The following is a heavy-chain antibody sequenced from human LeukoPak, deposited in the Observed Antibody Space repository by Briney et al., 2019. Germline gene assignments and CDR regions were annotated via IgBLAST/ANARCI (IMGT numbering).Heavy chain of an antibody. D-gene: IGHD5-12*01. Sequence: GSLRLSCAASGFTLRSYDMSWVRQAPGKGLEWVAASGSGVNSYYADSVRGRFTISRDNSQNTLYLQMDSLRAEDTALYYCAKEYSGYDFDYWGQGTLVTVSS. V-gene: IGHV3-23*01. J-gene: IGHJ4*02. CDR1: GFTLRSYD. CDR2: SGSGVNS. CDR3: AKEYSGYDFDY.